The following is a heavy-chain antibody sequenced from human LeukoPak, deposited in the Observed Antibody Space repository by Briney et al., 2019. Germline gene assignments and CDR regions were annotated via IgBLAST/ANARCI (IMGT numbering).Heavy chain of an antibody. D-gene: IGHD3-3*01. J-gene: IGHJ4*02. CDR3: ARAPLYHDFWSGYQGY. V-gene: IGHV4-61*02. CDR1: GGSISSGSYY. CDR2: IYTSGST. Sequence: SETLSLTCTVSGGSISSGSYYWSWIRQPAGKGLEWIGRIYTSGSTNYNPSLKSRVTISVDTSKNQFSLKLSSVTAADTAVYYCARAPLYHDFWSGYQGYWGQGTLVTVSS.